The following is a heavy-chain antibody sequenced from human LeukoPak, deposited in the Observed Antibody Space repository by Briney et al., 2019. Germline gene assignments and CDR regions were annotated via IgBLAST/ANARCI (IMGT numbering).Heavy chain of an antibody. V-gene: IGHV1-18*01. CDR1: GYSFTSYG. CDR2: ISANNGDT. Sequence: ASMKVSCKASGYSFTSYGFSWVRQAPGQGLEWMGWISANNGDTNYAQNLQGRVTMTTDTSTSTTQMELRSLRSDDAAVYYCARDHGSGWSLDYWGQGTLVTVSS. CDR3: ARDHGSGWSLDY. J-gene: IGHJ4*02. D-gene: IGHD6-19*01.